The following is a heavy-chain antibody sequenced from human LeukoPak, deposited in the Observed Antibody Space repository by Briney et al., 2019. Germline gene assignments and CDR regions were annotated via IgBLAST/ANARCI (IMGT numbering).Heavy chain of an antibody. CDR1: GYTLTELS. CDR2: FDPEDGET. Sequence: ASVTVSCKVSGYTLTELSVHWVRQAPGKGLEWMGDFDPEDGETIYAQKFQGRVTMTEDTSTDTAYMELSSLRSEDTAVYYCATVGFNGPHDAFDIWGQGTMVTVSS. J-gene: IGHJ3*02. V-gene: IGHV1-24*01. CDR3: ATVGFNGPHDAFDI.